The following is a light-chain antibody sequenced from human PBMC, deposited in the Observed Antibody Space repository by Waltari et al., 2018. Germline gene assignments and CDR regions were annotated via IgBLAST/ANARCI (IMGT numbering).Light chain of an antibody. CDR2: GAS. CDR3: QQYNLWPWT. CDR1: QSVGTK. J-gene: IGKJ1*01. V-gene: IGKV3-15*01. Sequence: EIVMTQSPVTLSVSPGERATLPCRASQSVGTKFAWYQQKPGQAPRLLIYGASTRATGIAARFSGSGSGTEFTLTISSLQSEDFAIYYCQQYNLWPWTFDQGTKVDIK.